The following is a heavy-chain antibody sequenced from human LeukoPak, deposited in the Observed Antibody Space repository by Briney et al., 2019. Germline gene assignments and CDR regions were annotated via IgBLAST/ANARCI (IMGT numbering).Heavy chain of an antibody. V-gene: IGHV4-38-2*02. J-gene: IGHJ3*02. D-gene: IGHD6-6*01. Sequence: SETLSLTCTVSGDSISSGNYWGWIRQPPGKGLEWIGSIFHTGSTYFSSSLKSRVTISVDTPKNQFSLKLSSVTAADTAVYYCAKLIRGYSSSRDDAFDIWGQGTMVTVSS. CDR2: IFHTGST. CDR1: GDSISSGNY. CDR3: AKLIRGYSSSRDDAFDI.